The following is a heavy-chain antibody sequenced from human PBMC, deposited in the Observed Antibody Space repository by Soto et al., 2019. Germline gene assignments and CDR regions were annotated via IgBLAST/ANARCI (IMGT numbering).Heavy chain of an antibody. CDR2: ISGSGGST. D-gene: IGHD6-19*01. V-gene: IGHV3-23*01. J-gene: IGHJ4*02. CDR3: AKPLRPRSGWSWYFDY. CDR1: GFTFSSYA. Sequence: EVQLLESGGGLVQPGGSLRLSCAASGFTFSSYAMSWVRQAPGKGLEWVSSISGSGGSTYYADSVKGRFTISRDNSKNTLYLQMNRLRAEDTAVYYCAKPLRPRSGWSWYFDYWGQGTLVTVSS.